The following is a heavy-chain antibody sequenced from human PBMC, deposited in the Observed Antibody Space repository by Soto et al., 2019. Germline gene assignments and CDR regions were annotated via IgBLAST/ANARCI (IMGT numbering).Heavy chain of an antibody. CDR1: GFTFSRYG. CDR3: ARDHTDGVVPTRYYYGMDV. D-gene: IGHD2-21*01. J-gene: IGHJ6*02. CDR2: ISYDGSNK. Sequence: GGALRHSRAASGFTFSRYGIHWGRQAPGKGLEWVAVISYDGSNKYYADSVKGRFTISRDNSKDTLYLQMNSLRAEDTAVYYCARDHTDGVVPTRYYYGMDVWGQGTTVTVSS. V-gene: IGHV3-30-3*01.